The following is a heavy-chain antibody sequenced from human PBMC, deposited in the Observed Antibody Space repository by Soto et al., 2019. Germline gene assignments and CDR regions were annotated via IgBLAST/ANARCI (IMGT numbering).Heavy chain of an antibody. D-gene: IGHD3-3*01. Sequence: HPGGSLRLSCAASGFTFSSYTMHWVRQAPGKGLEWVAVISYDGSNKYYADSVKGRFTISRDNSKNTLYLQMSSLRAEDTAVYYCARDRTYYDFWSGYFLPQENYGMDVWGQGTTVTVSS. V-gene: IGHV3-30-3*01. CDR2: ISYDGSNK. CDR3: ARDRTYYDFWSGYFLPQENYGMDV. CDR1: GFTFSSYT. J-gene: IGHJ6*02.